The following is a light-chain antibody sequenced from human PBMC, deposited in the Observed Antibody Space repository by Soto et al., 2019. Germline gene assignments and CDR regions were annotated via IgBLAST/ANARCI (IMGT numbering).Light chain of an antibody. CDR3: QQPNGLPLT. CDR1: QDIRSW. J-gene: IGKJ4*01. CDR2: EAS. V-gene: IGKV1-12*01. Sequence: DIQMTQSPSSVAASVGDRFTITCRASQDIRSWLTWYQQKPGKTPKLLIYEASSLQSGVPSRFSGSGSGTDFTLIISSLQPEDFATYYCQQPNGLPLTFGGGTKVDIK.